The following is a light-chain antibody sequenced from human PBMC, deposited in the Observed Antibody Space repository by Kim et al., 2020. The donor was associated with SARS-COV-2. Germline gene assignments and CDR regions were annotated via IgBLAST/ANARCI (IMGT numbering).Light chain of an antibody. CDR3: QQYGSSPMYT. Sequence: PGERATLSCRDSQSVSSSYLAWYQQKHGQAPRLLIYGASSRATGIPDRFSGSGSGTDFTLTISRLEPEDFAVYSCQQYGSSPMYTFGQGTKLEI. CDR2: GAS. V-gene: IGKV3-20*01. J-gene: IGKJ2*01. CDR1: QSVSSSY.